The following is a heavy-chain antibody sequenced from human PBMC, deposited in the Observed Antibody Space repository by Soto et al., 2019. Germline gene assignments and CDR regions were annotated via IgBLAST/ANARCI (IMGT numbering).Heavy chain of an antibody. J-gene: IGHJ3*01. CDR2: IYSGGST. D-gene: IGHD5-12*01. CDR3: ARDRGYR. CDR1: GFSVSNNY. Sequence: QLVESGGGLVQPGGSLRLSCAASGFSVSNNYMKWVRQAPGKGLEWVSLIYSGGSTYYADSVKGRFNISRDNSKNTLFLHMNSLRVEDTAVYYCARDRGYRWGQGTMVTVSS. V-gene: IGHV3-66*01.